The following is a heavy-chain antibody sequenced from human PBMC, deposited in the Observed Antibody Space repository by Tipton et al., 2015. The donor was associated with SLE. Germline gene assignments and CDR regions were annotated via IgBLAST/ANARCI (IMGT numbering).Heavy chain of an antibody. CDR3: AREERLGMGDY. CDR1: GFTFSSYS. CDR2: ISSSSSYI. Sequence: SLRLSCAASGFTFSSYSMNWVRQAPGKGLEWVSSISSSSSYIYYADSVKGRFTISRDNTKNSLYLQMNSLRAEDTAVYYCAREERLGMGDYWGQGTLVTVSS. D-gene: IGHD7-27*01. J-gene: IGHJ4*02. V-gene: IGHV3-21*01.